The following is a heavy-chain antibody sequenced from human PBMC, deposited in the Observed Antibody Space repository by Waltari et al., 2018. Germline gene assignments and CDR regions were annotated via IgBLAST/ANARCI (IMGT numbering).Heavy chain of an antibody. V-gene: IGHV4-34*01. CDR3: ARGYRWFDP. CDR2: ITQSGST. J-gene: IGHJ5*02. Sequence: QVQLQQWGAGLLKPSETLSLTCAVPGGSFSGYYWSWIRQSPGKGLEWIGEITQSGSTSYNPSLKSQVTISVDTSKNQFSLELSSVTAADTAVYYCARGYRWFDPWGQGTLVTVSS. CDR1: GGSFSGYY.